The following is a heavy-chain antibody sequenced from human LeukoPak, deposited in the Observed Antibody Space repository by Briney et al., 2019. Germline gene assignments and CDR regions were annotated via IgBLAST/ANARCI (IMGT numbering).Heavy chain of an antibody. CDR1: GGSISSSYYY. J-gene: IGHJ4*02. CDR3: AREREGYSDY. V-gene: IGHV4-39*07. CDR2: IYYSGST. Sequence: SETLSLTCTVSGGSISSSYYYWGWIRQPPGKGLEWIGSIYYSGSTYYNPSLKSRVTISVDTSKNQFSLKLSSVTAADTAVYYCAREREGYSDYWGQGTLVTVSS.